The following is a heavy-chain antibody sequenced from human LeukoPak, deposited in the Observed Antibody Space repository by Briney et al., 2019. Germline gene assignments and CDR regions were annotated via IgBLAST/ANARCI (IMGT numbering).Heavy chain of an antibody. CDR1: GFTFGSYT. CDR2: ISSNGGST. D-gene: IGHD3-22*01. CDR3: ARWRHSSGYYYDD. J-gene: IGHJ4*02. Sequence: GGSLRLSCAASGFTFGSYTMHWVRQAPGKGLEYVSAISSNGGSTYYANSVKGRFTISRDNSKNTLYLQMGSLRAEDMAVYYCARWRHSSGYYYDDWGQGTLVTVSS. V-gene: IGHV3-64*01.